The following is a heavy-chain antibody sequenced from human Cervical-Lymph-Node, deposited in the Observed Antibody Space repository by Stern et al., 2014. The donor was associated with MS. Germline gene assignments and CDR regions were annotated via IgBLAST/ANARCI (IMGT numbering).Heavy chain of an antibody. CDR1: GFTFDDYT. V-gene: IGHV3-9*01. CDR3: ATLGY. D-gene: IGHD1-26*01. J-gene: IGHJ4*02. CDR2: ISWNSGFT. Sequence: EVQLVESGGGLVQPGRSLRLSCVASGFTFDDYTVTWVRQAPGKGLELVSGISWNSGFTGYAGSVEGRFTISRDTAKNSLYLQMNSLRPDDTALYYCATLGYWGQGTLVTVSS.